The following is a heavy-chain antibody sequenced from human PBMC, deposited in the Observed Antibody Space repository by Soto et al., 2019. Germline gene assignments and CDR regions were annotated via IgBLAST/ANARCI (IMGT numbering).Heavy chain of an antibody. J-gene: IGHJ4*02. CDR2: IYYSGST. Sequence: SETLSLTCTVSGGSVSSGSYYWSWIRQPPGKGLEWIGYIYYSGSTNHNPSLKSRVTISVDTSKNQFSLKLSSVTAADTAVYYCARANYYYDSSGYDYWGQGTLVTVSS. CDR1: GGSVSSGSYY. CDR3: ARANYYYDSSGYDY. D-gene: IGHD3-22*01. V-gene: IGHV4-61*01.